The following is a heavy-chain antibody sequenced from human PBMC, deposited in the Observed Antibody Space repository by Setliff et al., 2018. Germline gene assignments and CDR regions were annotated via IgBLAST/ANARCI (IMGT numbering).Heavy chain of an antibody. J-gene: IGHJ4*02. CDR3: ARGGTFRYFDF. CDR1: GGSFSGYY. V-gene: IGHV4-34*01. Sequence: PSETLSLTCEVHGGSFSGYYWTWIRQPPGKGLEWIGEINYRGNTNYSPSLRSRLTISVDTSKNQFSLKLRSVTAADTAVYYCARGGTFRYFDFWGQGAPVTVSS. CDR2: INYRGNT.